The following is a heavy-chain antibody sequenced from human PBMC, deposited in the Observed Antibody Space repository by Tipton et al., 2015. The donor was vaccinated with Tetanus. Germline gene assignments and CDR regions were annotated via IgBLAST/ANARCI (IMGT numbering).Heavy chain of an antibody. V-gene: IGHV5-51*01. CDR3: ARLPKHYSASGST. J-gene: IGHJ5*02. D-gene: IGHD3-10*01. Sequence: QLVQSGAEVKKPGQSLKISCQASGYDFNNYWIGWVRQTPRNGLEWMGVISPGDSDATYSPSFQGQVTISLDKSISTAYLHWSTLKSSDTAIYFCARLPKHYSASGSTWGQGTHVTVSS. CDR2: ISPGDSDA. CDR1: GYDFNNYW.